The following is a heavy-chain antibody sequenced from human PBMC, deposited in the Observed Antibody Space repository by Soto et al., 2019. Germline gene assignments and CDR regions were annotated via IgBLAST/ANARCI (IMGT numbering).Heavy chain of an antibody. CDR3: ARVVGGSLWYLDL. D-gene: IGHD3-16*01. CDR2: IWFDGNNK. J-gene: IGHJ2*01. Sequence: QVQLVESEGGVVQPGRSLRLSCAASGFTFSNYGMHWVRQAPGKGLEWVAVIWFDGNNKYYADSVKGRFTISRDDSRNTLYLQMTSLRSEDTAVYYCARVVGGSLWYLDLWGRGTLVTVSS. V-gene: IGHV3-33*01. CDR1: GFTFSNYG.